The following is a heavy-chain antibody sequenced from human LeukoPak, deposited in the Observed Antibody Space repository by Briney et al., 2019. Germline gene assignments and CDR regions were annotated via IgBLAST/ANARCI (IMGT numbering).Heavy chain of an antibody. CDR3: ASEKNYGDKYFDS. CDR1: GNTFNIYY. J-gene: IGHJ4*02. V-gene: IGHV1-46*02. D-gene: IGHD4-17*01. CDR2: INRGNGVT. Sequence: ASVKVSCKASGNTFNIYYFHWVRQAPGQGLEWMGIINRGNGVTAYAQSFQGRVTLTRDTSASTAYTELSSLRSEDTAIYYCASEKNYGDKYFDSWGQGAVVTVSS.